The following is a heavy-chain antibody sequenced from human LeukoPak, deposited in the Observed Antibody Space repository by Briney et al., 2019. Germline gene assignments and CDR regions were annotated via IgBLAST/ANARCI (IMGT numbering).Heavy chain of an antibody. D-gene: IGHD6-13*01. J-gene: IGHJ4*02. V-gene: IGHV3-21*01. CDR2: ISSSSSYI. CDR3: ARVGGGPYSSNIDSEVDY. Sequence: GGSLRLSCAASGFTFSSYSMNWVRQAPGKGLEWVSSISSSSSYIYYADSVKGRFTISRDNAKNSLYLQMNSLRAEDTAVYYCARVGGGPYSSNIDSEVDYWGQGTLITVSS. CDR1: GFTFSSYS.